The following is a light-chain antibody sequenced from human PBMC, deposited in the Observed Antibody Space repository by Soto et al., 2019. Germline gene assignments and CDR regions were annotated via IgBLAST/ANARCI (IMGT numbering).Light chain of an antibody. J-gene: IGKJ4*01. Sequence: EIVLTQSPGTLSLSRGERAILSCRSSQSVSGNYLAWYRQRPGQAPSLLIYGASSRATGIPARFSGIVSGTDFTLTLSRLEPEDCAVYYGQQRSNWPLTFGGWTKVDIK. CDR1: QSVSGNY. CDR3: QQRSNWPLT. V-gene: IGKV3D-20*02. CDR2: GAS.